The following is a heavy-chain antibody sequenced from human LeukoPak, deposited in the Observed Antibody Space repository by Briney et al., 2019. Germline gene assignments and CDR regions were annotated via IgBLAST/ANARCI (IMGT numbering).Heavy chain of an antibody. D-gene: IGHD5-24*01. V-gene: IGHV1-3*01. CDR2: INAANGYA. Sequence: GASVKVSCKASGYTFTNYAMHWVRQAPGQRPEWLGWINAANGYAKYSQEFQGRVTMTRDTSISTAYMELSRLRSDDTAVYYCARFKGRRWLQSGTYYYFDYWGQGTLVTVSS. CDR1: GYTFTNYA. J-gene: IGHJ4*02. CDR3: ARFKGRRWLQSGTYYYFDY.